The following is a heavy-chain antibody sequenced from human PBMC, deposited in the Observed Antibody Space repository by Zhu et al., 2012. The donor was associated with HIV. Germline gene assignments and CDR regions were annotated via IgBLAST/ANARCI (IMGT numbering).Heavy chain of an antibody. V-gene: IGHV4-39*01. CDR1: GGSISSSSYY. Sequence: QVQLQESGPGLVKPSETLSLTCSVSGGSISSSSYYWGWIRQPPGKGLEWIGSIYYSGSTYYNPSLKSRVTISVDTSKNQFSLKLSSVTAADTAVYHCARQLGGGTTRLLLYYFDYWGQGTLVTVSS. D-gene: IGHD1-7*01. CDR2: IYYSGST. J-gene: IGHJ4*02. CDR3: ARQLGGGTTRLLLYYFDY.